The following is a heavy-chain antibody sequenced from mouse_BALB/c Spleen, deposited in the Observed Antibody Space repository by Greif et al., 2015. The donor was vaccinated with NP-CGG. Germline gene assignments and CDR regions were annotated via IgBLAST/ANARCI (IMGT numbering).Heavy chain of an antibody. Sequence: EVKFQESGPGLVKPSQSLSLTCSVTGYSITSGYYWNWIRQFPGNKLEWMGYISYDGSNNYNPSLKNRISITRDTSKNQFFLKLNSVTTEDTATYYCARDPYGNYLYYAMDYWGQGTSVTVSS. CDR1: GYSITSGYY. CDR3: ARDPYGNYLYYAMDY. V-gene: IGHV3-6*02. CDR2: ISYDGSN. J-gene: IGHJ4*01. D-gene: IGHD2-1*01.